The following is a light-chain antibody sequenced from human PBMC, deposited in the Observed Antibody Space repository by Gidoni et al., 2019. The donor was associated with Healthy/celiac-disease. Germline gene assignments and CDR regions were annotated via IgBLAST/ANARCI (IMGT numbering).Light chain of an antibody. CDR1: QSVSSSY. CDR3: QQYGSSPT. CDR2: GAS. V-gene: IGKV3-20*01. J-gene: IGKJ4*01. Sequence: EIVLTQSPGTLSLSPGERATLSCRASQSVSSSYLAWYQRKPGQAPRLLIYGASSRATGLPDRFSGSGSGTDFTLTISRLEPEDFAVYYCQQYGSSPTFGGGTKVEIK.